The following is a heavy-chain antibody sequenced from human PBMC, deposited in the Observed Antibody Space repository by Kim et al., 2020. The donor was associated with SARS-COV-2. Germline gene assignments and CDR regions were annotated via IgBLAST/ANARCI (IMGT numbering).Heavy chain of an antibody. CDR3: ARSDYDYIWGSYRYPHFDY. V-gene: IGHV1-18*01. Sequence: ASVKVSCKASGYTFTSYGISWVRQAPGQGLEWMGWISAYNGNTNYAQKLQGRVTMTTDTSTSTAYMELRSLRSDDTAVYYCARSDYDYIWGSYRYPHFDYWGQGTLVTDSS. CDR2: ISAYNGNT. CDR1: GYTFTSYG. D-gene: IGHD3-16*02. J-gene: IGHJ4*02.